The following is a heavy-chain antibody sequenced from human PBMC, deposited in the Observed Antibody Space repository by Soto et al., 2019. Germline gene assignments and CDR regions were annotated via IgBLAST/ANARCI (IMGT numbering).Heavy chain of an antibody. CDR1: GFTFSSYG. Sequence: LXXSCAASGFTFSSYGMHWVRQAPGKGLEXXXXXXKXXXEKXXMKXVXXXXXIXXXXXXXSVNLKNKSMRAEDTAVYYCARAIAAAGGYWGQGTLVTVYS. D-gene: IGHD6-13*01. V-gene: IGHV3-7*05. CDR2: XXKXXXEK. CDR3: ARAIAAAGGY. J-gene: IGHJ4*02.